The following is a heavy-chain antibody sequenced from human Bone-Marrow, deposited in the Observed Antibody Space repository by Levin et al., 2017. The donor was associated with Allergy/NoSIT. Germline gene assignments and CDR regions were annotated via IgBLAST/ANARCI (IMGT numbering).Heavy chain of an antibody. J-gene: IGHJ3*02. CDR2: INWNSGTK. D-gene: IGHD4-11*01. V-gene: IGHV3-9*01. Sequence: GGSLRLSCAASGFPFDDYAIHWVRQGPGKGLEWVSGINWNSGTKGYADSVKGRFTISRDNARNSMYLQMNSLITEDTALYYCAKARTVGAFHDAFDIWGQGTMVTVSS. CDR1: GFPFDDYA. CDR3: AKARTVGAFHDAFDI.